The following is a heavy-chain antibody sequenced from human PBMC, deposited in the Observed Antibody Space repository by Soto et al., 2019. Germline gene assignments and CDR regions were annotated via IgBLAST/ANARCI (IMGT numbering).Heavy chain of an antibody. CDR2: FFIGGNT. Sequence: SETLSLTCTVSGGSVSSSSTYYWGWMRQPPGKGLEWIASFFIGGNTYYNPSVKSRVTISVDTSKNQFSLKLSSVTAADTAVYYCAFFFSGGYSYVFYYCGMDVWGKGTRVTVSS. CDR3: AFFFSGGYSYVFYYCGMDV. J-gene: IGHJ6*04. V-gene: IGHV4-39*01. D-gene: IGHD5-18*01. CDR1: GGSVSSSSTYY.